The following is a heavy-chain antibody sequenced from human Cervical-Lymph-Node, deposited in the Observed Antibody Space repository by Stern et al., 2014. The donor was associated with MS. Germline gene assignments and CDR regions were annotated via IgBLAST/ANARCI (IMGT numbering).Heavy chain of an antibody. CDR1: DYTFTSYG. D-gene: IGHD1-26*01. V-gene: IGHV1-18*01. J-gene: IGHJ4*02. Sequence: VQLVQSGAEVKKPGASVKVSCKASDYTFTSYGISWVRQAPGQGLEWMGWISGYNGKIDYAQKFQGRVTMTIDISTTTAYMELRSLKSDDTAVYYCARDRWDRVFDYGGQGTLVTVSS. CDR3: ARDRWDRVFDY. CDR2: ISGYNGKI.